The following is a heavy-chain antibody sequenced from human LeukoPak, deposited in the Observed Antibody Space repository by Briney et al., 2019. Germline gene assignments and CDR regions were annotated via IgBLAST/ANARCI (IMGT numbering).Heavy chain of an antibody. V-gene: IGHV3-7*01. J-gene: IGHJ4*02. CDR2: IKQDGSEK. D-gene: IGHD6-13*01. CDR3: ARDPGYSSSWSDY. Sequence: PGGSLGLSCAASGFTFSSYWMSWVRQAPGKGLEWVANIKQDGSEKYYVDSVKGRFTISRDNAKNSLYLQMNSLRAEDTAVYYCARDPGYSSSWSDYWGQGTLVTVSS. CDR1: GFTFSSYW.